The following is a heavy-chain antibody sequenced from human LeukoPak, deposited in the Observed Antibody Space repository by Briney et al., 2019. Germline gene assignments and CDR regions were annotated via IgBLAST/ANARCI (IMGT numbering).Heavy chain of an antibody. V-gene: IGHV3-23*01. J-gene: IGHJ5*02. CDR2: IGGTAGGT. CDR3: VKDALYASGTYYNS. D-gene: IGHD3-10*01. Sequence: GGFLRLSCAASGFTFSIHGMSWVRQAPGKGLEWVAAIGGTAGGTYYADSVKGRFTISRDNSKNTLSLQMNSLGAEDTAVYYCVKDALYASGTYYNSWGQGTLVTVSS. CDR1: GFTFSIHG.